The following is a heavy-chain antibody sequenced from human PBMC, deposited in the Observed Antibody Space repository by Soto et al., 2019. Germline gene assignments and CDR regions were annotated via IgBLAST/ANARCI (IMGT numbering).Heavy chain of an antibody. CDR1: GFTFSSYG. J-gene: IGHJ3*02. CDR2: IWYDGSNK. CDR3: ARDSLRGYGEDDI. V-gene: IGHV3-33*01. Sequence: QVQLVESGGGVVQPGRSLRLSCAASGFTFSSYGMQWVRQAPGEGLEWVAVIWYDGSNKYYADSVKGRFTISRDNSKNTLYLQMNSLRAEDTAVYYCARDSLRGYGEDDIWGQGTMVTVSS. D-gene: IGHD5-18*01.